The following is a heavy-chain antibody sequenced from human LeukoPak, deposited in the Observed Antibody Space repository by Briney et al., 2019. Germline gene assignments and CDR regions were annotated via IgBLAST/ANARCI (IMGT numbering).Heavy chain of an antibody. CDR2: ISGNGGST. Sequence: GGSLRLSCSASGFTFSRYPMHWVRHAPGKGLEYVSAISGNGGSTYYADSVKGRFTISRDNSKNTLYLQMSSLRTEDTAIYYCVKAQYDFWSGLDYWGQGTLVTVSS. V-gene: IGHV3-64D*09. CDR1: GFTFSRYP. D-gene: IGHD3-3*01. J-gene: IGHJ4*02. CDR3: VKAQYDFWSGLDY.